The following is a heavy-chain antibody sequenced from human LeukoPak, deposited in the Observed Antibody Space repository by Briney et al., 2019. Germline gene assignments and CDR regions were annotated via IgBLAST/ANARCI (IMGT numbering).Heavy chain of an antibody. CDR2: ISGSGGST. Sequence: GGSLRLSCAASGFTFSSYAMSWVRQAPGKGLEWVSAISGSGGSTYYADCVKGRFTISRDNSKNTLYLQMNSLRAEDTAVYYCAKVYYYGSGSYEDYYGMDVWGQGTTVTVSS. D-gene: IGHD3-10*01. V-gene: IGHV3-23*01. CDR1: GFTFSSYA. J-gene: IGHJ6*02. CDR3: AKVYYYGSGSYEDYYGMDV.